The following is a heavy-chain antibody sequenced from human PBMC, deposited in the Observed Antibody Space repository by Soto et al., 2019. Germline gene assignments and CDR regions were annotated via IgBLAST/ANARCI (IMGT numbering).Heavy chain of an antibody. Sequence: PGGSLRLSCAASGFTFSSYAMSWVRQAPGKGLEWVSAISGSGGSTYYADSVKGRFTISRDNTKNTLYLQMNSLRAEDTAEYYCAKELETYYYDSRGYLAFGPRRYPFDYWGQGTLVTVSS. V-gene: IGHV3-23*01. J-gene: IGHJ4*02. CDR1: GFTFSSYA. CDR3: AKELETYYYDSRGYLAFGPRRYPFDY. D-gene: IGHD3-22*01. CDR2: ISGSGGST.